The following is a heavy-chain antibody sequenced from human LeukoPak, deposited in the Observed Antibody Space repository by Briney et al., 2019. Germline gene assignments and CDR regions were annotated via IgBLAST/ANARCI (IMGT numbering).Heavy chain of an antibody. CDR1: GFTFSSYA. D-gene: IGHD3-22*01. CDR2: ISGSGDNT. J-gene: IGHJ4*02. Sequence: GGSLRLSCEVSGFTFSSYAMSWVRQAPGKGLEWVSAISGSGDNTYYADSVKGRFTISRDNSRNTLYLQMNSLRADDTAVYYCAKDLSHRDYFDSSGSYPGYFDYWGQGTLVTVSS. V-gene: IGHV3-23*01. CDR3: AKDLSHRDYFDSSGSYPGYFDY.